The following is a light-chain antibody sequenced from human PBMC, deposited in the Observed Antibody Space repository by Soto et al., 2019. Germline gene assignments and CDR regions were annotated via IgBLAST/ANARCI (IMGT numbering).Light chain of an antibody. V-gene: IGKV1-8*01. CDR1: QGISSY. J-gene: IGKJ1*01. Sequence: AIRMTQSPSSLSASTGDRVTITCRASQGISSYLAWYQQKPGKAPKLLIYAASTLQSGVPSRFSGSGSGTDFNLTISCLQSEDFATYYCQQYYSYPGTFGQGTKVEIK. CDR3: QQYYSYPGT. CDR2: AAS.